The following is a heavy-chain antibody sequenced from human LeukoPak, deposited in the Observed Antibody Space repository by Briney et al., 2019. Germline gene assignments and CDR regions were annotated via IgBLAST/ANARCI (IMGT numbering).Heavy chain of an antibody. CDR1: GYTLTNYA. J-gene: IGHJ4*02. V-gene: IGHV7-4-1*02. Sequence: ASVKVSCRASGYTLTNYALNWVRQAPGQGLEWMGWINTNTGNPTYAQGFTGRFVFSLDTSVNTAYLQISSLKAEDTAIYYCARVQGYCSTTSCYPHYWGQGTLVTVSS. D-gene: IGHD2-2*01. CDR2: INTNTGNP. CDR3: ARVQGYCSTTSCYPHY.